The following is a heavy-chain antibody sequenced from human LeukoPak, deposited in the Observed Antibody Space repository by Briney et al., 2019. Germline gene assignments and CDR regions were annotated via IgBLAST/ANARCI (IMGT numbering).Heavy chain of an antibody. V-gene: IGHV3-23*01. CDR2: ISGSGGNT. CDR1: GFTVSSNY. J-gene: IGHJ4*02. Sequence: PGGSLRLSCAASGFTVSSNYMSWVRQAPGKGPEWVSNISGSGGNTYYADSVKGRFTISRDNSKNTLYLQMNSLRAEDTAVYCCAKDFKGLTIVAAGSFDYWGQGTLVTVSS. D-gene: IGHD6-13*01. CDR3: AKDFKGLTIVAAGSFDY.